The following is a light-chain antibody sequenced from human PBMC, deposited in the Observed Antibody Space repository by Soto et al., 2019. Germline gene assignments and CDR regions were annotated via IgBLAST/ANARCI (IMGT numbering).Light chain of an antibody. CDR2: GAS. CDR1: QSVSSSY. Sequence: EIVLTQSPGTLSLSPGERATLSCRASQSVSSSYLHWYQQKRGQAPRLFIFGASSSATGIPDRFSGSGSGTDFILTSSRLEPEDFAVYYCQYYGSSITFGQGTRLEIK. CDR3: QYYGSSIT. J-gene: IGKJ5*01. V-gene: IGKV3-20*01.